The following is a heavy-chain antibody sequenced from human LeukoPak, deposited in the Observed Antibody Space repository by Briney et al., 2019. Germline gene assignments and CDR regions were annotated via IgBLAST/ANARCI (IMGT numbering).Heavy chain of an antibody. CDR1: GFTFSSYA. V-gene: IGHV3-23*03. CDR2: IYSAGDS. Sequence: GGSLRLSCAASGFTFSSYAMHWVRQAPGKGLEWVSVIYSAGDSYYGDAVKGRFIISKDNSENTVYLQMNRLRPEDTAVYYCASHYCSAGSCYFDGWGQGTLVTVSS. D-gene: IGHD2-8*02. J-gene: IGHJ4*02. CDR3: ASHYCSAGSCYFDG.